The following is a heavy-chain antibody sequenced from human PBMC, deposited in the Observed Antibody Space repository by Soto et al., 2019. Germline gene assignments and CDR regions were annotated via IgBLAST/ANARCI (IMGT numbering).Heavy chain of an antibody. V-gene: IGHV3-23*01. J-gene: IGHJ6*02. Sequence: GGSLRLSCAASGFTFSSYAMSWVRQAPGKGLEWVSAISGSGGSTYYANSVKGRFTISRDNSKNTLYLQMNSLRAEDTAVYYCAKVGDTGYYYGMDVWGQGTTVTVSS. CDR3: AKVGDTGYYYGMDV. CDR1: GFTFSSYA. D-gene: IGHD3-10*01. CDR2: ISGSGGST.